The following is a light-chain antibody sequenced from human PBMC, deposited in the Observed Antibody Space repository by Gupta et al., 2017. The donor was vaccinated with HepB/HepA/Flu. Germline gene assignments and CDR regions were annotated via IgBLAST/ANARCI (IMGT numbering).Light chain of an antibody. CDR3: QQYNKWPPRT. Sequence: EIVLTQSPATLSVSPGERATLSCRASPSVNNNLAWYQKKPGQAPRLLIYRVSTRATGIPARFSGSGSGAEFTLTISSLQSEDFAVYYCQQYNKWPPRTFGQGTKVEIK. J-gene: IGKJ1*01. CDR1: PSVNNN. CDR2: RVS. V-gene: IGKV3-15*01.